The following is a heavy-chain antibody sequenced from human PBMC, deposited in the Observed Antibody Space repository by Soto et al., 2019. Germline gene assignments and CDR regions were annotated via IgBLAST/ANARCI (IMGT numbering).Heavy chain of an antibody. V-gene: IGHV1-69*01. CDR1: GGTFSSYA. CDR3: AQDGMVNSWYPLLY. CDR2: IIPIFVTA. Sequence: QVQLVQSGAEVKKPGSSVKVSCKASGGTFSSYAINWVRQAPGQGLEWLGGIIPIFVTANYAPRFQGRLTITADESTRTAYMELSSLRSEDTAGYYCAQDGMVNSWYPLLYWGQGTLVTVSS. D-gene: IGHD6-13*01. J-gene: IGHJ4*01.